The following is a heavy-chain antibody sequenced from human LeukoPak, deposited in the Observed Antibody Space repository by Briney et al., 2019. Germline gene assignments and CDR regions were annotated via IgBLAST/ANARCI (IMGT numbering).Heavy chain of an antibody. V-gene: IGHV3-48*03. D-gene: IGHD2-15*01. CDR1: GFTFSNYE. CDR3: ARGYCSGGSCYGGDY. Sequence: GGSLRLSCAASGFTFSNYEMNWVRQAPGKGLEWVSYISSSGTTIYYAERRFTISRDNAKNSLYLLMNSLRAEDTAIYYCARGYCSGGSCYGGDYWGQGTLVTVSS. CDR2: ISSSGTTI. J-gene: IGHJ4*02.